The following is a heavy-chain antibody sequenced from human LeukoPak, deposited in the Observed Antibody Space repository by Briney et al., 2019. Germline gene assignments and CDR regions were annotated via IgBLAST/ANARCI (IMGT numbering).Heavy chain of an antibody. D-gene: IGHD3-22*01. CDR2: INHSGST. CDR3: ARGRGDYDSSGYYFRFRVEYYFDY. Sequence: SETLSLTCAVYGGSFSGYYWSWIRQPPGKGLEWIGEINHSGSTNYNPSLKSQVTISVDTSKNQFSLKLSSVTAADTAVYYCARGRGDYDSSGYYFRFRVEYYFDYWGQGTLVTVSS. J-gene: IGHJ4*02. CDR1: GGSFSGYY. V-gene: IGHV4-34*01.